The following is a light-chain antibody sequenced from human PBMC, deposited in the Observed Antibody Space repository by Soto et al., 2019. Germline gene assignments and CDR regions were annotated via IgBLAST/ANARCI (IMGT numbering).Light chain of an antibody. CDR3: PSYDSSLSGSNWV. Sequence: QLVLTQPPSVSGAPGQRVTISCTGSSSNIGAGYDVHWYQQLPGTAPKLLIYANTNRPSGVPDRFSGSKSGTSASLAITGLQAEDEADYYCPSYDSSLSGSNWVFGGVTQLTVL. J-gene: IGLJ3*02. CDR2: ANT. CDR1: SSNIGAGYD. V-gene: IGLV1-40*01.